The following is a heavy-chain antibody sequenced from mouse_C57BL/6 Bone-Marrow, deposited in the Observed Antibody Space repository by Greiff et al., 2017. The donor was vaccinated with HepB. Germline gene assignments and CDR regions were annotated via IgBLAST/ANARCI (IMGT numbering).Heavy chain of an antibody. J-gene: IGHJ3*01. Sequence: QVQLQQPGAELVRPGTSVKLSCKASGYTFTSYWMHWVKQRPGQGLEWIGVIDPSDSYTNYNQKFKGNATLTVDTSSSTAYMQLSSLTSEDSAVYYCARGTSLLGLWGQGTLVTVSA. CDR1: GYTFTSYW. CDR3: ARGTSLLGL. D-gene: IGHD2-9*01. V-gene: IGHV1-59*01. CDR2: IDPSDSYT.